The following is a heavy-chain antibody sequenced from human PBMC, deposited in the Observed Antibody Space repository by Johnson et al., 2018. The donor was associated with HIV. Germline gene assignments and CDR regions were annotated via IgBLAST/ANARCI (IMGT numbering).Heavy chain of an antibody. CDR1: GFTFSSYA. V-gene: IGHV3-23*04. Sequence: VQLVESGGGLVQPGGSLRLSCAASGFTFSSYAMSWVRQAPGKGLEWVSAISGSGGSTYYADSVKGRFTISRDNSKNTLYLQMNSLRAEDTAVYYCAKCFSYDNTPYYYVPFDIWGQGTLVTVSS. CDR3: AKCFSYDNTPYYYVPFDI. D-gene: IGHD3-22*01. J-gene: IGHJ3*02. CDR2: ISGSGGST.